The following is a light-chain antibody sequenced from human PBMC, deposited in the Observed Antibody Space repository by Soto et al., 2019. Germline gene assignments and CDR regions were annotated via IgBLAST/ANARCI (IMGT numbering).Light chain of an antibody. J-gene: IGKJ5*01. Sequence: EIVMTQSPATLSVSPGGRATLSCRASQSVSSNLAWYQQKPGQAPRLLIYGASTRATGVPARFSGSGSETEFTLSISSLQSEDFAVYYCQQYNNWPPITFGQGTRLEIK. V-gene: IGKV3-15*01. CDR3: QQYNNWPPIT. CDR2: GAS. CDR1: QSVSSN.